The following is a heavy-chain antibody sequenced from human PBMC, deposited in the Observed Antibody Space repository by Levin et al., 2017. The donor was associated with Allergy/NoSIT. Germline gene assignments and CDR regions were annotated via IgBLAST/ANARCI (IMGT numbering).Heavy chain of an antibody. J-gene: IGHJ6*03. CDR2: ISSSSSTI. V-gene: IGHV3-48*01. D-gene: IGHD3-16*02. CDR3: ARGEGVTVALYYFYYYMDV. CDR1: GFTFSSYN. Sequence: PGGSLRLSCAASGFTFSSYNMNWVRQAPGKGLEWVSYISSSSSTIYYSDSVPFRFTISRDNAKNSLYLQMNSLRAEDTAVYYCARGEGVTVALYYFYYYMDVWRNGPTVTVSS.